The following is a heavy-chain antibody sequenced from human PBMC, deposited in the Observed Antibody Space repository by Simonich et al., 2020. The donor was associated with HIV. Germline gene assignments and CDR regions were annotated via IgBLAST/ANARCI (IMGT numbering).Heavy chain of an antibody. D-gene: IGHD5-12*01. CDR2: ILHSGST. CDR3: ARRGGYAFDY. V-gene: IGHV4-34*12. J-gene: IGHJ4*02. CDR1: GGSFSGYY. Sequence: QVHLQQWGAGLLKPSETLSLTCAVYGGSFSGYYWNWVRQPPGKGLEWIGEILHSGSTDYNASLRGRVTVSVDPSKNQFFLKLSSVTAADTAMYYCARRGGYAFDYWGQGTLVTVSS.